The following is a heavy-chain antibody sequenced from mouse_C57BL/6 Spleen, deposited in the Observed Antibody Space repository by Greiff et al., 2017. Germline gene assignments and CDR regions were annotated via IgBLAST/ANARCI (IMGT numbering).Heavy chain of an antibody. CDR3: ARVRYYVSRGDY. Sequence: QVQLQQSGPELVKPGASVKISCKASGYAFSRYWMNWVKQRPGQGLEWIGRIYPGDGGTNYNGKFKGKATLTADKSASTAYMQLSSLTSEDSAVYYCARVRYYVSRGDYWGQGTSLTVSS. J-gene: IGHJ4*01. CDR1: GYAFSRYW. D-gene: IGHD1-1*01. V-gene: IGHV1-82*01. CDR2: IYPGDGGT.